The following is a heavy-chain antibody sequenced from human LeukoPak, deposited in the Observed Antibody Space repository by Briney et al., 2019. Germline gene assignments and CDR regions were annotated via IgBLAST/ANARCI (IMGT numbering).Heavy chain of an antibody. CDR3: ARGDSGSYYFDY. CDR1: GIIFSSHG. D-gene: IGHD1-26*01. J-gene: IGHJ4*02. V-gene: IGHV3-23*01. Sequence: GGTLRLSCAASGIIFSSHGMNWVRQAPGKGLEWVAGISPSGVATFYADSVKGRFTISRDNSKNTLYLQMNSRRAEDTAVYYCARGDSGSYYFDYWGQGTLVTVSS. CDR2: ISPSGVAT.